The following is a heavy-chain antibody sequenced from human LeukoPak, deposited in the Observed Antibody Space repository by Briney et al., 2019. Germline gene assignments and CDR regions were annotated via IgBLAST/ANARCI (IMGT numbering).Heavy chain of an antibody. V-gene: IGHV3-9*01. CDR1: GFTFDDYA. D-gene: IGHD6-13*01. Sequence: GGSLRLSCAASGFTFDDYAMHWGRQAPGKDLGWDSGISWNSGSIGYADSVKGRFTISRDNAKNSLYLQMNSLRAEDTAVYYCARRSSWYTYYFDYWGQGTLVTVSS. J-gene: IGHJ4*02. CDR3: ARRSSWYTYYFDY. CDR2: ISWNSGSI.